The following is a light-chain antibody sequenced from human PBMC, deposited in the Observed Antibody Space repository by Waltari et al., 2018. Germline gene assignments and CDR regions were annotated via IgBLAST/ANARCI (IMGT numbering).Light chain of an antibody. Sequence: QSALTQPRSVSGSPGQSVTISCTGTRSDIGAYNSVSWYQQHPGKAPTLMIYDASKRPAVVPYRFAGSKSGNAASLTISGLQAEDEADYYCCSYAASYTLVFGGGTKLTVL. CDR1: RSDIGAYNS. V-gene: IGLV2-11*01. J-gene: IGLJ2*01. CDR3: CSYAASYTLV. CDR2: DAS.